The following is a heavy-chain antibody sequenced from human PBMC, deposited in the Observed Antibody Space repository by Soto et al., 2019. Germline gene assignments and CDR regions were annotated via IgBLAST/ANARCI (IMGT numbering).Heavy chain of an antibody. CDR2: INPNSGGT. Sequence: ASVKVSCKASGYTFTGYYMHWVRQAPGQGLEWMGWINPNSGGTNYAQKFQGRVTMTRDTSISTAYMELSRLRSDDTAVYYCARGAYCGGDCYTWPYDFDIWGPGTMHTVS. J-gene: IGHJ3*02. CDR3: ARGAYCGGDCYTWPYDFDI. D-gene: IGHD2-21*02. CDR1: GYTFTGYY. V-gene: IGHV1-2*02.